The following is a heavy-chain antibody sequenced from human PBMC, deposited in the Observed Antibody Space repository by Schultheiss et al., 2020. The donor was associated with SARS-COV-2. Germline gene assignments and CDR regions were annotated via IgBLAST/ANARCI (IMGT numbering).Heavy chain of an antibody. D-gene: IGHD3-3*01. CDR3: ARLGVRFLEWLPVY. J-gene: IGHJ4*02. CDR2: INHSGST. CDR1: GGSFSGYY. Sequence: SETLSLTCAVYGGSFSGYYWSWIRQPPGKGLEWIGEINHSGSTNYNPSLKSRVTISVDTSKNQFSLKLSSVTAADTAVYYCARLGVRFLEWLPVYWGQGTLVTVSS. V-gene: IGHV4-34*01.